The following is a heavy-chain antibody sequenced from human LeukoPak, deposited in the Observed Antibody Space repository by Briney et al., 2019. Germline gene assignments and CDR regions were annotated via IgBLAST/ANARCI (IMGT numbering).Heavy chain of an antibody. V-gene: IGHV3-21*01. D-gene: IGHD1-14*01. CDR2: ISSSSSYI. CDR1: GFXXXSYS. Sequence: XCAXXGFXXXSYSMNWVRQAPGKGLEWVSSISSSSSYIYYADSVKGRFTISRDNAKNSLYLQMNSLRAEDTAVYYCARDRYYYVYWGQGTLVTVSS. J-gene: IGHJ4*02. CDR3: ARDRYYYVY.